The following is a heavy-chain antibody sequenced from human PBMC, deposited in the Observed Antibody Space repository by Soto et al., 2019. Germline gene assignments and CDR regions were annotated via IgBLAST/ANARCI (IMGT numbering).Heavy chain of an antibody. CDR3: ARERAAAGTNWFDP. V-gene: IGHV4-59*01. CDR1: GGSISSYY. Sequence: QVQLQESGPGLVKPSETLSLTCTVSGGSISSYYWSWIRQPPGKGLEWIGYIYYSGSTNYNPSLKSRVTISVDTSKNPFSLKLSSVTAADTAVYYCARERAAAGTNWFDPWGQGTLVTVSS. CDR2: IYYSGST. J-gene: IGHJ5*02. D-gene: IGHD6-13*01.